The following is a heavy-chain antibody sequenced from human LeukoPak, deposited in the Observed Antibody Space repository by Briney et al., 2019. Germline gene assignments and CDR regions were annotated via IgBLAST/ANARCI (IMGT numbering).Heavy chain of an antibody. D-gene: IGHD6-13*01. CDR3: ARTGTPTADWLDR. Sequence: ASVTVSCTASAYTFTFYYMHWGRHAPGQGLEWMGWTIPNSGDINYAQNFQGRVTMTRHTAISTAYMELSRLRSDDRAFYYCARTGTPTADWLDRWGQGTLVTVAS. CDR1: AYTFTFYY. V-gene: IGHV1-2*02. CDR2: TIPNSGDI. J-gene: IGHJ5*02.